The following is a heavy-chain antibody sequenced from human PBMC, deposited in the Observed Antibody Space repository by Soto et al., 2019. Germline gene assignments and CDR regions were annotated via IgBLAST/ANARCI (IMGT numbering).Heavy chain of an antibody. CDR1: GFTFITAW. CDR2: IKSKNYGVTT. V-gene: IGHV3-15*07. D-gene: IGHD2-15*01. CDR3: AADLPGHGGGFEFDY. J-gene: IGHJ4*01. Sequence: PGGSLRLSCAASGFTFITAWMNWFRHFPGNWLEWVCRIKSKNYGVTTDYAAPVKCIFTISRDDSKNTVYLQMNSLRTEDTALYYCAADLPGHGGGFEFDYWGQGTAVTVSS.